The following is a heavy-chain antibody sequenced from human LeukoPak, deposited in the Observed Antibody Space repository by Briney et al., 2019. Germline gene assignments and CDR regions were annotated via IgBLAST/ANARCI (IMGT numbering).Heavy chain of an antibody. V-gene: IGHV4-59*08. CDR2: VYHTGNT. J-gene: IGHJ4*02. CDR1: GGSVSVSY. CDR3: ARHPFATPFDF. Sequence: PSETLSLTCTVSGGSVSVSYWSWIRLPPGKGLEWIGYVYHTGNTNYNPSLRSRATISLDMSKNDLTLNLRSVTAADTAIYYCARHPFATPFDFWGRGTLVTVSS.